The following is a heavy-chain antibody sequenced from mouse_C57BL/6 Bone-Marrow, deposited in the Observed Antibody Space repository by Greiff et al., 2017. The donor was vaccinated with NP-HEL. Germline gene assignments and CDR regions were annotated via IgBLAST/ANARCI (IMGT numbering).Heavy chain of an antibody. J-gene: IGHJ2*01. CDR1: GFSLSTFGMG. V-gene: IGHV8-8*01. Sequence: QVTLKVSGPGILQPSQTLSLTCSFSGFSLSTFGMGVGWIRQPSGKGLEWLVHIWWDDDKYYNPALKSRLTNSKDTSKNQVSLTIANVVTADTATYYCARIVVWSFDYWGQGTTLTVSS. CDR3: ARIVVWSFDY. D-gene: IGHD2-10*02. CDR2: IWWDDDK.